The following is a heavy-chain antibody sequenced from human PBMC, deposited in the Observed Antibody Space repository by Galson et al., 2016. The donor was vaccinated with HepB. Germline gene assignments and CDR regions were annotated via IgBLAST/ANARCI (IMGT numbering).Heavy chain of an antibody. CDR2: VYYSGTA. J-gene: IGHJ3*02. Sequence: ETLSLTCTVSSGSISSSRYYWGWIRQPPGKGLEWIGSVYYSGTAYYDPSLKRRVSISVDTSKNQFSLRLSSVTAGDTAVYFCASHCGGDCYNNLADAFDIWGRGTMVTVSS. D-gene: IGHD2-21*01. V-gene: IGHV4-39*01. CDR3: ASHCGGDCYNNLADAFDI. CDR1: SGSISSSRYY.